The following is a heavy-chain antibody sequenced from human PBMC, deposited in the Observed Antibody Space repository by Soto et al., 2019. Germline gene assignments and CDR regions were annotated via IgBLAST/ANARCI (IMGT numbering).Heavy chain of an antibody. CDR1: GGTFSSYA. J-gene: IGHJ4*02. V-gene: IGHV1-69*13. CDR3: ARVRAGASIAAYDY. CDR2: IIPIFGTA. D-gene: IGHD6-6*01. Sequence: SVKVSCKASGGTFSSYAISWVRQAPGQGLEWMGGIIPIFGTANYAHKFQGRVTITADESTSTAYMELSSLRSEDTAVYYCARVRAGASIAAYDYWGLGTLVTISS.